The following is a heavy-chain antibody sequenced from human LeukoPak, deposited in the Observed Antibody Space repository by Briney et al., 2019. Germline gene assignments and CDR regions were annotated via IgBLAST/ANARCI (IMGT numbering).Heavy chain of an antibody. J-gene: IGHJ4*02. CDR2: INHSGST. Sequence: PSETLSLTCAVYGGSFSGYYWSWIRQPPGKGLEWIGEINHSGSTNHNPSLKSRVTISVDTSKNQFSLKLSSVTAADTAVYYCARVNPGYCSSTSCYGGESIDYWGQGTLVTVSS. CDR3: ARVNPGYCSSTSCYGGESIDY. D-gene: IGHD2-2*03. CDR1: GGSFSGYY. V-gene: IGHV4-34*01.